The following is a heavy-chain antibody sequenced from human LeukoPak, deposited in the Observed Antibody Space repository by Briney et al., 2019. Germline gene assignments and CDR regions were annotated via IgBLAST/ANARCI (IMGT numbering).Heavy chain of an antibody. J-gene: IGHJ5*02. CDR2: IYTSRST. Sequence: PSETLSLTCTVSGGSISSGSYYWSWIRQPAGKGLEWIGRIYTSRSTNYNPSLKSRVTISVDTSKNQFSLKLGSVTAADTAVYFCARGSQLVGFSSWGQGTLVTVSS. V-gene: IGHV4-61*02. CDR1: GGSISSGSYY. CDR3: ARGSQLVGFSS. D-gene: IGHD6-13*01.